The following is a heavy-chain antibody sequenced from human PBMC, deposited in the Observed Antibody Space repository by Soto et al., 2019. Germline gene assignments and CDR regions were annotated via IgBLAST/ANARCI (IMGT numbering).Heavy chain of an antibody. CDR1: GYSLTSYW. J-gene: IGHJ5*02. V-gene: IGHV5-51*01. CDR3: PGSFGVGTALTGSAP. CDR2: IYPGDSDT. Sequence: KISGKGCGYSLTSYWIAWVRQMPGKGLEWMGIIYPGDSDTRYSPSFQGQVTISADKSISTAYLQWSSLKASDTAMYYCPGSFGVGTALTGSAPGVKGTSVPVSP. D-gene: IGHD2-21*02.